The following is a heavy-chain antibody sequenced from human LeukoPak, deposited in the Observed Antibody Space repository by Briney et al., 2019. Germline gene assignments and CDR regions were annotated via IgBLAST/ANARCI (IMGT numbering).Heavy chain of an antibody. J-gene: IGHJ3*02. D-gene: IGHD2-15*01. CDR2: ISSSSSYI. Sequence: GTLRLSCAASGFTFSSYGMSWVRQAPGKGLEWVSSISSSSSYIYYADSVKGRFTISRDNAKNSLYLQMNSLRAEDTVVYYCARGRVADAFDIWGQGTMVTVSS. CDR3: ARGRVADAFDI. CDR1: GFTFSSYG. V-gene: IGHV3-21*01.